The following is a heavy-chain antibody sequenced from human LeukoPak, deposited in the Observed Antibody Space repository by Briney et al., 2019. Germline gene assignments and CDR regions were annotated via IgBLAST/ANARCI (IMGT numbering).Heavy chain of an antibody. CDR2: IKGSGSST. J-gene: IGHJ4*02. CDR3: ARDADSSGWLYFDY. V-gene: IGHV3-21*01. D-gene: IGHD6-19*01. CDR1: GLTFSTYD. Sequence: PGGSLRLSCAAPGLTFSTYDINWVRQAPGKGLESVAAIKGSGSSTYYADSVKGRFTISRDNAKNSLYLQMNSLRAEDTAVYYCARDADSSGWLYFDYWGQGTLVTVSS.